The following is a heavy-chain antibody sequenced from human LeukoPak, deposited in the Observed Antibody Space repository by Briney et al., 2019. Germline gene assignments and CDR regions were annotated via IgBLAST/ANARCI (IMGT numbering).Heavy chain of an antibody. D-gene: IGHD3-16*01. CDR3: PKGGRGGIDY. CDR2: ISGSGGST. Sequence: PGGSLRLSCVASGFTFSSYVMSWVRQAPGKGLEWVSGISGSGGSTYYADSVKGRFTISRDNSKNTVYVQMNSLRAEDRAVYYWPKGGRGGIDYWGQGTLVTVSS. J-gene: IGHJ4*02. CDR1: GFTFSSYV. V-gene: IGHV3-23*01.